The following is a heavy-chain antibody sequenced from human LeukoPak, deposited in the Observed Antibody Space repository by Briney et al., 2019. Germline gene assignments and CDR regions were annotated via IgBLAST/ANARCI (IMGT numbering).Heavy chain of an antibody. CDR2: ISSSSYYI. V-gene: IGHV3-21*01. Sequence: GGSLRLSCAASGFTFSSYSMNWVRQAPGKGLEWASYISSSSYYIYYAASVKGRFTISRDNAKNSLYLQMNSLRAEDTAVYYCARDEDYGDYEYLDLWGRGTLVTVSS. CDR3: ARDEDYGDYEYLDL. D-gene: IGHD4-17*01. J-gene: IGHJ2*01. CDR1: GFTFSSYS.